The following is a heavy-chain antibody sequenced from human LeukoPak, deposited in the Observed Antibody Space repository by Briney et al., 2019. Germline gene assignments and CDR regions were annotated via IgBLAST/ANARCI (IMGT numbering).Heavy chain of an antibody. Sequence: ASVKVSCKASGYTFTSYAMNWVRQAPGQGLECMGWINTNTGNPTYAQGFTGRFVFSLDTSVSTAYLQISSLKAEDTAVYYCARRRAGSGSYRGYYYCMDVWGKGTTVTVSS. CDR2: INTNTGNP. CDR1: GYTFTSYA. CDR3: ARRRAGSGSYRGYYYCMDV. D-gene: IGHD3-10*01. V-gene: IGHV7-4-1*02. J-gene: IGHJ6*03.